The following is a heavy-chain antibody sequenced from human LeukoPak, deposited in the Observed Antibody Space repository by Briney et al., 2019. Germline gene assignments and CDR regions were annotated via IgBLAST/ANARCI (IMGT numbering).Heavy chain of an antibody. CDR2: ISYDGTHK. CDR3: ARSPATSYSNYWYQTDF. CDR1: GFVFRNYA. J-gene: IGHJ4*02. D-gene: IGHD6-13*01. V-gene: IGHV3-33*01. Sequence: GGSLRLSCAASGFVFRNYAMHWVRQAPGKGVEWVAVISYDGTHKDYTDSVKGRFSISRDNSKNTLSLQMNSLRAEDTAVYYCARSPATSYSNYWYQTDFWGQGTLVTVSS.